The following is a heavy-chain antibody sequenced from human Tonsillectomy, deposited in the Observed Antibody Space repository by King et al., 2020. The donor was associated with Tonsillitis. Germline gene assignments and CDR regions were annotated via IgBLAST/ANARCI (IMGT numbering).Heavy chain of an antibody. J-gene: IGHJ1*01. V-gene: IGHV3-30*02. D-gene: IGHD3-3*01. Sequence: VQLVESGGGVVQPGGSLRLSCAASGFTFSSYGMHWVRQAPGKRLEWVAFIGYDGSNKYYADSVKGRFTISRDNSKNTLYLQMNSLRAEDTAVYYCAKGTALFACPPELFQHWGQGTLVTVSS. CDR2: IGYDGSNK. CDR3: AKGTALFACPPELFQH. CDR1: GFTFSSYG.